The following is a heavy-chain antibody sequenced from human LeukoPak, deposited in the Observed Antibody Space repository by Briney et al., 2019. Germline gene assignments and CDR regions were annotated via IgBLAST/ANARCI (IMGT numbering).Heavy chain of an antibody. Sequence: PGRSLRLSCAASGFTFNSYGIHWVRQAPGKGLEWVAVIWYDGNNKYYADSVKGRFTISRDSSKNTMYLQMNSLRAEDTAVYYCARAVYYSNYLGYWGQGTLVTVSS. J-gene: IGHJ4*01. CDR2: IWYDGNNK. CDR1: GFTFNSYG. D-gene: IGHD3-10*01. V-gene: IGHV3-33*01. CDR3: ARAVYYSNYLGY.